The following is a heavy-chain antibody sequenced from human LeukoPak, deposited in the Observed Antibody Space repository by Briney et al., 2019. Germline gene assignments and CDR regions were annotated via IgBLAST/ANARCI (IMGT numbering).Heavy chain of an antibody. CDR2: IRYDGSNK. Sequence: PGGSLRLSCAASGFTFSSYGMHWVRQAPGKGLEWVAFIRYDGSNKYYADSVKGRFTISRDNSKNTLYLQMNSLRAEDTAVYYCAKDHTIFGVVTNIPFDYWGQGTLVTVSS. J-gene: IGHJ4*02. D-gene: IGHD3-3*01. CDR1: GFTFSSYG. CDR3: AKDHTIFGVVTNIPFDY. V-gene: IGHV3-30*02.